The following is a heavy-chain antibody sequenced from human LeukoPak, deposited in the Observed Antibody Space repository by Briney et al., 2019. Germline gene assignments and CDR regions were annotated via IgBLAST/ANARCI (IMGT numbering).Heavy chain of an antibody. V-gene: IGHV3-7*01. CDR3: ARVLYGSRVNVIDS. D-gene: IGHD2-2*01. CDR2: MNEYGSEK. CDR1: GFTFSNYW. Sequence: GGSLRLSCAASGFTFSNYWINWVRQARGKGLEWVANMNEYGSEKYYVDSVRGRFTISRDNAENSLFLHMNSLRVEDTAVYRCARVLYGSRVNVIDSWGPGTLVTVSS. J-gene: IGHJ4*02.